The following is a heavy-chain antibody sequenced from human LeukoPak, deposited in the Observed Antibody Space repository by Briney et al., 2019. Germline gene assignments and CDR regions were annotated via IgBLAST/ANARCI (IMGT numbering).Heavy chain of an antibody. D-gene: IGHD6-6*01. CDR2: MNPNSGNT. CDR1: GYTFTSYD. CDR3: ARRIAARPHPFDY. J-gene: IGHJ4*02. Sequence: ASVKVSCKASGYTFTSYDINWVRQATGQGLEWMGWMNPNSGNTGYAQKFQGRVTMTRNTSISTAYMELSSLRSEDTAVYYCARRIAARPHPFDYRGQGTLVTVSS. V-gene: IGHV1-8*01.